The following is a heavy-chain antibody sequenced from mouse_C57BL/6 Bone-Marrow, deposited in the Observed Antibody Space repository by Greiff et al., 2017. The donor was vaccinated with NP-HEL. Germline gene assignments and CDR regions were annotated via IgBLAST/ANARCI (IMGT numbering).Heavy chain of an antibody. CDR3: SYYGWYFDV. Sequence: VQLQQSGAELVRPGASVTLSCKASGYTFTDYEMHWVKQTPVHGLEWIGAIDTETGGTAYNQKFKGKAILTADKYSSTAYMELRSLTSEDSAVYYYSYYGWYFDVWGTGTTITVSS. J-gene: IGHJ1*03. D-gene: IGHD1-1*01. V-gene: IGHV1-15*01. CDR2: IDTETGGT. CDR1: GYTFTDYE.